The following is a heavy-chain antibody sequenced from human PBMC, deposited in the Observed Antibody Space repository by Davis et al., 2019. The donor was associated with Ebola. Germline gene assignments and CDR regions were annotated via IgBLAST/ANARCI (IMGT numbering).Heavy chain of an antibody. Sequence: PSETLSLTCAVYGGSFSGYYWSWIRQPPGKGLEWIGEINHSGSTNYNPSLKSRVTISVDTSKNQFSLKLSSVTAADTAVYYCARTSGGITTPWGQGTLVTVSS. J-gene: IGHJ5*02. D-gene: IGHD1-14*01. CDR2: INHSGST. CDR3: ARTSGGITTP. V-gene: IGHV4-34*01. CDR1: GGSFSGYY.